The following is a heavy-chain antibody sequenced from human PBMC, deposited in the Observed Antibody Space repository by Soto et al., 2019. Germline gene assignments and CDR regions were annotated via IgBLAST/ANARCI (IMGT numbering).Heavy chain of an antibody. J-gene: IGHJ6*02. V-gene: IGHV3-33*01. D-gene: IGHD1-26*01. CDR3: ARDSLSYPYYYYYYGMDV. CDR2: IWYDGSNK. Sequence: GGSLRLSCAASGFTFSSYGMHWVRQAPGKGLEWVAVIWYDGSNKYYADSVKGRFTISRDNSKNTLYLQMNSLRAEDTAVYYCARDSLSYPYYYYYYGMDVWGQGTTVTVSS. CDR1: GFTFSSYG.